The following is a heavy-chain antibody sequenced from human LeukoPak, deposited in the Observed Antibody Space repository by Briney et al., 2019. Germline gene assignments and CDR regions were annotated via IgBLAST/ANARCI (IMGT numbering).Heavy chain of an antibody. D-gene: IGHD2-8*01. CDR2: MSADGRSE. CDR1: GFPFSTYS. V-gene: IGHV3-30*04. Sequence: GGSLRLSCAASGFPFSTYSMHWVRQAPGKGLEWVAVMSADGRSENYADSVKGRFSISRDNSKNTLYLQVNTLRVEDTAVYFCAMEKYCTPNDCPHGRFYFNYWGQGTLVIVSS. CDR3: AMEKYCTPNDCPHGRFYFNY. J-gene: IGHJ4*02.